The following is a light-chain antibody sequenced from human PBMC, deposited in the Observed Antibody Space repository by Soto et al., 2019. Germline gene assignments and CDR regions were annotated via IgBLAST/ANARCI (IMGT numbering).Light chain of an antibody. CDR3: AAWDDTLSAWV. J-gene: IGLJ3*02. CDR1: SSNVGRHY. CDR2: RND. V-gene: IGLV1-47*01. Sequence: QSVLTQPPSTSETPGQRITVSCSGSSSNVGRHYVNWYRHVPGTAPKLLIYRNDQRPPGVPDRFSASKSGTSASLAISGLRAEDEADYFCAAWDDTLSAWVFGGGTKLTVL.